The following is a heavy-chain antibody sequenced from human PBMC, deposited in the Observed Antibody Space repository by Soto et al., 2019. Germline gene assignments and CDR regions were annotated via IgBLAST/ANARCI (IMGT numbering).Heavy chain of an antibody. CDR2: INPSGGN. CDR3: ARVLAARASRDFDY. Sequence: QAQLQQWGAGLLQPSETLSLTCAAYGGSFSTDYWCWIRQPPGQGLEWIGEINPSGGNNYYPSIKRRVTISVATSKTQFSLKLSSVTAADAAVYYCARVLAARASRDFDYWGQGTLVTVSS. V-gene: IGHV4-34*01. J-gene: IGHJ4*02. CDR1: GGSFSTDY. D-gene: IGHD6-6*01.